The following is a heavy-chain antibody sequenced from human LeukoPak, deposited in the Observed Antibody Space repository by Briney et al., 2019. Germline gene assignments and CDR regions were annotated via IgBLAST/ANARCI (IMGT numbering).Heavy chain of an antibody. J-gene: IGHJ6*03. CDR2: ISSNGCST. CDR3: ARVAVAGNYYYYYYMDV. Sequence: GGSLRLSCAASGFTFSSYAMHWVRQAPGKGLEYVSAISSNGCSTYYANSVKGRFTISRDNSKNTLCLQMGSLRAEDMAVYYCARVAVAGNYYYYYYMDVWGKGTTVTVSS. V-gene: IGHV3-64*01. CDR1: GFTFSSYA. D-gene: IGHD6-19*01.